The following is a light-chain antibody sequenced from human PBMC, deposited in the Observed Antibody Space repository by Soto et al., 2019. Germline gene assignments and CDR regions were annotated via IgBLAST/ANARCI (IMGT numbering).Light chain of an antibody. CDR3: SSYTSSSTLEV. CDR2: EVS. V-gene: IGLV2-14*02. Sequence: QSALTQPASVSGSPGQSVTISCTGTSTNVGTYQAISWYQQHPGKAPKLILYEVSQRPSGVSDRFSGSKSGNTASLTISGLQAEDEADYHCSSYTSSSTLEVFGGGTKLTVL. J-gene: IGLJ2*01. CDR1: STNVGTYQA.